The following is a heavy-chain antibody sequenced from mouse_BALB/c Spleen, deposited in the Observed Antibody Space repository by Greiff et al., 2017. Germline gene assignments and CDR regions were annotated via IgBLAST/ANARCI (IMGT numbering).Heavy chain of an antibody. J-gene: IGHJ4*01. Sequence: EVQLQQSGPELVKPGASVKMSCKASGYTFTSYVMHWVKQKPGQGLEWIGYINPYNDGTKYNEKFKGKATLTSDKSSSTAYMELSSLTSEDSAVYYCARWLLRGAMDYWGQGTSVTVSS. CDR2: INPYNDGT. D-gene: IGHD2-3*01. V-gene: IGHV1-14*01. CDR1: GYTFTSYV. CDR3: ARWLLRGAMDY.